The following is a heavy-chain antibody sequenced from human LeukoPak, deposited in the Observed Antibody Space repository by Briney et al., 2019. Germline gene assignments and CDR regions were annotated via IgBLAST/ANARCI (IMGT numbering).Heavy chain of an antibody. CDR2: IIPILGIA. Sequence: ASVKVSCKASGGTFSSYAISWVRQAPGQGLEWMGRIIPILGIANYAQKFQGRVTITADKSTSTAYMELSSLRSEDTAVYYCARGKSIAAPPDYWGQGTLVTVSS. CDR3: ARGKSIAAPPDY. CDR1: GGTFSSYA. J-gene: IGHJ4*02. D-gene: IGHD6-6*01. V-gene: IGHV1-69*04.